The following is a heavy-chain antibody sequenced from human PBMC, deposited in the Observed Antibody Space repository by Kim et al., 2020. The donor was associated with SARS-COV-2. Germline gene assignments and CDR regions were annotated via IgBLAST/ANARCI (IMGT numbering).Heavy chain of an antibody. V-gene: IGHV3-23*01. CDR3: AKSALGIQNDAFDV. J-gene: IGHJ3*01. D-gene: IGHD3-16*01. Sequence: YAASVKVRFTIARDNSKNTLYLHMKRLRVHDTAIYYCAKSALGIQNDAFDVWGQGTMVTVSS.